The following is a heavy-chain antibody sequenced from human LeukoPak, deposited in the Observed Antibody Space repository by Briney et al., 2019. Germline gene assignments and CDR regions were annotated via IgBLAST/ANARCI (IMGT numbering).Heavy chain of an antibody. CDR3: ARRDPRGYSSSRNLYFGY. J-gene: IGHJ4*02. Sequence: GASVKVSCKASGYTFTSYYMHWVRQAPGQGLEWMGWINPNSGGTNYAQKFQGRVTMTRDTSISTAYMELSRLRSDDTAVYYCARRDPRGYSSSRNLYFGYWGQGTLVTVSS. D-gene: IGHD6-13*01. CDR2: INPNSGGT. CDR1: GYTFTSYY. V-gene: IGHV1-2*02.